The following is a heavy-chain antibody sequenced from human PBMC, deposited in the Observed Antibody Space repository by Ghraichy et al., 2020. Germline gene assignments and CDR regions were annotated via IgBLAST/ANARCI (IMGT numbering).Heavy chain of an antibody. D-gene: IGHD3-3*01. CDR3: AKAYDFWSGYPRYGMDV. V-gene: IGHV3-23*01. CDR2: ISCSGGST. J-gene: IGHJ6*02. Sequence: GESLNISCAASGFTFSSYAMSWVRQAPGKGLEWVSAISCSGGSTYYADSVKGRFTISRDNSKNTLYLQMNSLRAEDTAVYYCAKAYDFWSGYPRYGMDVWGQGTTVTVSS. CDR1: GFTFSSYA.